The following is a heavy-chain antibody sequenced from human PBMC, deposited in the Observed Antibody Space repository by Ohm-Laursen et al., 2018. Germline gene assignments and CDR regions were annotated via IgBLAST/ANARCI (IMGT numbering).Heavy chain of an antibody. D-gene: IGHD2-2*01. J-gene: IGHJ4*02. V-gene: IGHV4-31*01. CDR2: MYHNKTT. CDR1: GGSISSGGFY. CDR3: AGGYQLPYY. Sequence: TLSLTCTVSGGSISSGGFYWSWIRQHPGQGLEWIAYMYHNKTTYYNPSLKSPVIISVDTSKSQFSLSLTSVMAADTAIYFCAGGYQLPYYWGQGSLVTVSS.